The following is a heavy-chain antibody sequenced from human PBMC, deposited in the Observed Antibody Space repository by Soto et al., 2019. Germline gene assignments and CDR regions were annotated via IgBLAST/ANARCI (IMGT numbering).Heavy chain of an antibody. Sequence: EVQLVESGGGLVQPGGSLRLSCAASGFTSSDYWMTWVRQARGIGLEWGANIKQDGSEKYSVDSVKGRFTISRDNAKNSLYLQMNSLRAEDTAVYYCARTQRDCTTGACYGWSFDLWGRGTLVTVSS. D-gene: IGHD2-8*01. J-gene: IGHJ2*01. CDR3: ARTQRDCTTGACYGWSFDL. CDR2: IKQDGSEK. CDR1: GFTSSDYW. V-gene: IGHV3-7*05.